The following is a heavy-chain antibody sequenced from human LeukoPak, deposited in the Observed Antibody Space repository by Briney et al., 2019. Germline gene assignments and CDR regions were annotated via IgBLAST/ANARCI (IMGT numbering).Heavy chain of an antibody. CDR3: ARDRATYYDSSGYYYVGYYYYYMDV. D-gene: IGHD3-22*01. J-gene: IGHJ6*03. Sequence: GGSLRLSCAASGFTFSSYWMSWVRQAPGKGLGWVANIKQDGSEKYYVDSVKGRFTISRDNAKNSLYLQMNSLRAEDTAVYYCARDRATYYDSSGYYYVGYYYYYMDVWGKGTTVTVSS. V-gene: IGHV3-7*01. CDR2: IKQDGSEK. CDR1: GFTFSSYW.